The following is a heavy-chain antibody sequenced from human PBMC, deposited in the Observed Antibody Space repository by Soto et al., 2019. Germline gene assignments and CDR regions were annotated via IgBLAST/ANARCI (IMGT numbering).Heavy chain of an antibody. CDR2: ISGSGGST. CDR3: AKDPRYYYDSSGYRFDY. Sequence: VGSLRLSCAASGFTFSSYAMSWVRQAPGKGLEWVSAISGSGGSTYYADSVKGRFTISRDNSKNTLYLQMNSLRAEDTAVYYCAKDPRYYYDSSGYRFDYWGQGTLVTVSS. J-gene: IGHJ4*02. CDR1: GFTFSSYA. V-gene: IGHV3-23*01. D-gene: IGHD3-22*01.